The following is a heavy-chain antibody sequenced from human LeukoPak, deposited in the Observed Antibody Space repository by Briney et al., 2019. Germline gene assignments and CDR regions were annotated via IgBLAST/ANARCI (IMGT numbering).Heavy chain of an antibody. CDR3: ARDGYDYVWGSHRYLPSTFDI. Sequence: GGSLRLSCAASGFTFSDYYMSWIRQAPGKGLEWVSYISYSGTTIYYADSVKGRFTISRDNAKNSLYLQMNSLRAEDTAVYYCARDGYDYVWGSHRYLPSTFDIWGQGTMVTVSS. D-gene: IGHD3-16*02. J-gene: IGHJ3*02. CDR1: GFTFSDYY. V-gene: IGHV3-11*01. CDR2: ISYSGTTI.